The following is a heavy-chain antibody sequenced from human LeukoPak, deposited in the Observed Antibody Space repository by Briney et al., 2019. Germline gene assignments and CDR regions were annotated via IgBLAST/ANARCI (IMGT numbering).Heavy chain of an antibody. Sequence: PGGSLRLSCAASGFTFSSYAMSWVRQAPGKGLEWVSAISGSGGSTYSADSVKGRSTISRDNSKNTLYLQMNSLRAEDTAAYYCAKVEGVVTPDLREFNWFDPWGQGTLVTVSS. D-gene: IGHD4-23*01. CDR2: ISGSGGST. CDR1: GFTFSSYA. J-gene: IGHJ5*02. V-gene: IGHV3-23*01. CDR3: AKVEGVVTPDLREFNWFDP.